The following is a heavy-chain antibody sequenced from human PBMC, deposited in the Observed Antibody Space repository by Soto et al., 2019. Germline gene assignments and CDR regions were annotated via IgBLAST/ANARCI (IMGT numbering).Heavy chain of an antibody. J-gene: IGHJ6*03. CDR3: ARGQREGSYYYYYMDV. D-gene: IGHD1-26*01. CDR2: IYHSGST. CDR1: SGSISSSNW. V-gene: IGHV4-4*02. Sequence: QVQLQESGPGLMKPSGTLSLTCAVSSGSISSSNWWSWVRQPPGKGLEWIGEIYHSGSTNYNPSLKSRVTISVDKSKNQFSLKLSSVTAADTAVYYCARGQREGSYYYYYMDVWGKGTTVTVSS.